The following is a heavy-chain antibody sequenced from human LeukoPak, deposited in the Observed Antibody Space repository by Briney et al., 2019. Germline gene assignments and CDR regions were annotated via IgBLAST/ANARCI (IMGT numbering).Heavy chain of an antibody. V-gene: IGHV5-51*01. CDR1: GYSFRNYW. D-gene: IGHD3-10*01. CDR3: ARLDSDYYFDY. CDR2: IYPGDSDT. Sequence: GESLKISCKGSGYSFRNYWIAWVRQMPGKGLEWMGIIYPGDSDTRYSPSFQGQVTISADKSISTAYLQWISLKASDTAMYYCARLDSDYYFDYWGQGTLVTVSS. J-gene: IGHJ4*02.